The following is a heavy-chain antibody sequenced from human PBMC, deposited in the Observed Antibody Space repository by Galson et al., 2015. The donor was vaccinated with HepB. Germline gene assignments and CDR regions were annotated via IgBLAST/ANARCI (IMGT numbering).Heavy chain of an antibody. D-gene: IGHD1-1*01. Sequence: SLRLSCAASGFTFSDYYMSWIRQAPGKGLEWVSYISSSGSTIYYADSVKGRFTISRDNAKNSLYLQMNSLRAEDTAVYYCARDLENANGADYYYYYGMDVWGQGTTVTVSS. CDR2: ISSSGSTI. CDR3: ARDLENANGADYYYYYGMDV. J-gene: IGHJ6*02. V-gene: IGHV3-11*01. CDR1: GFTFSDYY.